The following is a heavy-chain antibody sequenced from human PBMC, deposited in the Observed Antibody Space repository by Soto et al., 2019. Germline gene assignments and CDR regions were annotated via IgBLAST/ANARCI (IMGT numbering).Heavy chain of an antibody. CDR2: ISAYHGNT. Sequence: QVQLVQSGAEVKKPGASVKVSCKASGYTFTSDGISWVRQAPGQGLEWMGWISAYHGNTNYAQKLQRRVTMTTDTSTSTAYMELRSLRSDDTAVDYCAAAYPVPRDAFDIWGQGTMVTVSS. CDR1: GYTFTSDG. CDR3: AAAYPVPRDAFDI. D-gene: IGHD6-19*01. J-gene: IGHJ3*02. V-gene: IGHV1-18*01.